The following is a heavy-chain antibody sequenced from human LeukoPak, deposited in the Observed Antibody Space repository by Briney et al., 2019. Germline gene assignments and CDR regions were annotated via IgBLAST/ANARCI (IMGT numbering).Heavy chain of an antibody. Sequence: GGSLRLSCAASGFIFTNYNLNWVRQAPGKGLEWISSISGGSTYIYYADSVRGRFTISRDNAKNSVYLQMNSLRGEDTAVYYCAKAVGYTNGPEWGQGTLVTVSS. J-gene: IGHJ4*02. CDR1: GFIFTNYN. D-gene: IGHD5-18*01. V-gene: IGHV3-21*01. CDR3: AKAVGYTNGPE. CDR2: ISGGSTYI.